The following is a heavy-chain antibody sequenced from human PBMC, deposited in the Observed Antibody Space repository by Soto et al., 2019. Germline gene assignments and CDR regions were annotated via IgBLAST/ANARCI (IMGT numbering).Heavy chain of an antibody. V-gene: IGHV3-23*01. Sequence: DVQVLESGGDLVQPGGSLRLSCAASGFTFNSYAMRWVRQAPGKGLVWVSSVSAGGDMTYYSDSVKGRFTISRDNSNNALFLQMNSLRIEDTALYYCARGDRGGSGSPASYYYSGLDVWGQGTTVTVS. CDR2: VSAGGDMT. CDR1: GFTFNSYA. D-gene: IGHD3-10*01. CDR3: ARGDRGGSGSPASYYYSGLDV. J-gene: IGHJ6*02.